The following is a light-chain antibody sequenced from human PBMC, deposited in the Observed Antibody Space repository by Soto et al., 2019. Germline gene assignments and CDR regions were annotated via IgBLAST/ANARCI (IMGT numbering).Light chain of an antibody. Sequence: QSARTQPPSVSGSPGQSVTISCTGTSSDIGGYNYVSWYQQLPGKAPKLMIYDVSKRPSGVPDRFSGSNSGNTASLTISGLQAEDEADYYCCSYAGTTHVFGTGTKVTVL. CDR1: SSDIGGYNY. CDR3: CSYAGTTHV. CDR2: DVS. J-gene: IGLJ1*01. V-gene: IGLV2-11*01.